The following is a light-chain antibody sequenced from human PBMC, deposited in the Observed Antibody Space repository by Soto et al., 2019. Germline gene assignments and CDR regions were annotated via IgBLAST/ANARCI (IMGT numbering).Light chain of an antibody. CDR3: QQYKDGRLLT. CDR1: QSVSSN. J-gene: IGKJ4*01. Sequence: EIVMTQSPATLSVSPGERATLSCRASQSVSSNLAWYQQKPAQAPRLLIYSASTRTTGIPARFSGSGSGTEVPLIISSLQSEDFAVYYCQQYKDGRLLTFGGGTKVEIK. V-gene: IGKV3-15*01. CDR2: SAS.